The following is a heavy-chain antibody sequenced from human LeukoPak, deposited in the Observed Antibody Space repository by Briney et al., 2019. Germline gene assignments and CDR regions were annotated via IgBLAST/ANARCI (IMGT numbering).Heavy chain of an antibody. D-gene: IGHD5-24*01. CDR1: GFTFSSYG. CDR3: ARDGGEMEDAFDI. Sequence: GGSLRLSCAASGFTFSSYGMHWVRQAPGKGLEWVAFIRYDGSNKYYADSVKGRFTISRDNSKNTLYLQMNSLRAEDTAVYYCARDGGEMEDAFDIWGQGTMDTVSS. CDR2: IRYDGSNK. J-gene: IGHJ3*02. V-gene: IGHV3-30*02.